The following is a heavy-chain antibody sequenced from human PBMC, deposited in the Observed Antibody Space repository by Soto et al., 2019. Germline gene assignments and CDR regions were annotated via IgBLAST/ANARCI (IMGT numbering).Heavy chain of an antibody. J-gene: IGHJ6*02. CDR1: GFTFSNYW. V-gene: IGHV3-7*01. CDR2: IKKDGSDK. Sequence: GGSLRLSCAASGFTFSNYWMSWVRHAPGKGLEWVANIKKDGSDKNYVDSVEGRFSISRDNAKNSLYLQMYGLRAEDTAVYYCARDLGTALVGFDYGMDVWGQGTTVTVSS. CDR3: ARDLGTALVGFDYGMDV. D-gene: IGHD5-18*01.